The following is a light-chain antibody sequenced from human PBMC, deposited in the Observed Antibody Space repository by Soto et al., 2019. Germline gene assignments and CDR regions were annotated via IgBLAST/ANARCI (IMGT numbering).Light chain of an antibody. J-gene: IGKJ4*01. CDR1: QDLSGY. Sequence: IQLTQSPSSLSASVGDRVTITCRASQDLSGYLAWYQQKPGKAPKLLIYAASTLQSGVPSRFSGSGSETAFTLTISSLQPEDFATYYCQQVNNYPLIFGGGTKVEI. CDR3: QQVNNYPLI. CDR2: AAS. V-gene: IGKV1-9*01.